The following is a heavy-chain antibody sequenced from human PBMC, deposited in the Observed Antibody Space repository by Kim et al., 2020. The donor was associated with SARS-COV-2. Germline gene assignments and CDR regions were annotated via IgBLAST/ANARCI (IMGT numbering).Heavy chain of an antibody. D-gene: IGHD4-17*01. CDR2: IIPIFGTA. Sequence: SVKVSCKASGGTFSSYAISWVRQAPGQGLEWMGGIIPIFGTANYAQKFQGRVTITADESTSTAYMELSSLRSEDTAVYYCATYGGAEDYGDYAWHLDYWGQGTLVTVSS. CDR1: GGTFSSYA. J-gene: IGHJ4*02. CDR3: ATYGGAEDYGDYAWHLDY. V-gene: IGHV1-69*13.